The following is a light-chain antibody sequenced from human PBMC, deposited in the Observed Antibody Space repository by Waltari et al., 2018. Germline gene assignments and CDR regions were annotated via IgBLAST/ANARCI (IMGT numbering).Light chain of an antibody. CDR1: SSDGGSYNY. Sequence: QSALTQPASVSGSPGQSITISCTGTSSDGGSYNYVSWYHQHPGKAPKLMIYDVSNRPSGVSNRFSGSKSGNTASLTISGLQGEDEADYYCSSYTSSRTRVFGGGTKLTVL. CDR3: SSYTSSRTRV. V-gene: IGLV2-14*03. J-gene: IGLJ3*02. CDR2: DVS.